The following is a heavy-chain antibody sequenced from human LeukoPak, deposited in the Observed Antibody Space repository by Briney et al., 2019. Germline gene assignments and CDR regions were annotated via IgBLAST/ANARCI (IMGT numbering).Heavy chain of an antibody. Sequence: GGSLRLSCAASGFTFSSYWMHWVRQAPGKGLVWVSRINSDGSSTSYADSVKGRFTISRHNAKNTLYLQMNSLRAEDTAVYYCARDPQTYYDILTGYYAPRFAFDIWGQGTMVTVSS. J-gene: IGHJ3*02. CDR1: GFTFSSYW. V-gene: IGHV3-74*01. CDR2: INSDGSST. CDR3: ARDPQTYYDILTGYYAPRFAFDI. D-gene: IGHD3-9*01.